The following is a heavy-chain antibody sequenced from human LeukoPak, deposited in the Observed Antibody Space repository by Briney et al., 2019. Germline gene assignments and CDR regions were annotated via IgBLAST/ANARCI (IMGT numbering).Heavy chain of an antibody. D-gene: IGHD6-6*01. CDR3: ARSYSSSRGTFDY. CDR1: GFTFSSYG. J-gene: IGHJ4*02. V-gene: IGHV3-21*01. Sequence: GGSLRLSCAASGFTFSSYGMNWVRQAPGKGLEWVSSITSSSSYIYYADSVKGRFTISRDNPKNSLYLLMNSLRAEDTAVYYCARSYSSSRGTFDYWGQGTLVTVSP. CDR2: ITSSSSYI.